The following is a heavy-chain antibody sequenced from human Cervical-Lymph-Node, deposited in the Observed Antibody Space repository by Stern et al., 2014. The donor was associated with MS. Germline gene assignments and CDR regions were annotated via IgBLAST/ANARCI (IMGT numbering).Heavy chain of an antibody. J-gene: IGHJ4*02. Sequence: EVQLVESGGGLVQPGGSLRLSCAASGFTFSSHWMHWVRQAPGKGLVWVSRIDGDGSSTKYADSVKGRFPISRDNAKSTLDLQMNSLRAEDSAVYYCARDAWPAASGPLIDYWGRGTLVTVSS. V-gene: IGHV3-74*03. CDR3: ARDAWPAASGPLIDY. CDR2: IDGDGSST. D-gene: IGHD6-13*01. CDR1: GFTFSSHW.